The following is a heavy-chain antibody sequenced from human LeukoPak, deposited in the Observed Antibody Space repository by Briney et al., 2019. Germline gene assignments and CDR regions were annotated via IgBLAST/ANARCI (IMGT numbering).Heavy chain of an antibody. CDR1: GGSISSGSYY. V-gene: IGHV4-61*02. J-gene: IGHJ4*02. D-gene: IGHD1-26*01. CDR3: ARTSSKWDHTYDY. Sequence: SETLSLTCTVSGGSISSGSYYWSWIRQPAGKGLEWIGRIYTSGSTNYNPSLKSRVTISLDKSKNQFSLNLSSVTAADTAVYYCARTSSKWDHTYDYWGQGTLVTVSS. CDR2: IYTSGST.